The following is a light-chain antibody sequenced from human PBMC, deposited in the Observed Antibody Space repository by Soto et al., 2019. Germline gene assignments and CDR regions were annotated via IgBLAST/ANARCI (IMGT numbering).Light chain of an antibody. J-gene: IGKJ1*01. Sequence: EIVMTQSPATLSVSPGERATLSCRASQTVSSNLAWYQRNPGQAPRLLVYGASTRATGIPARFTGSGSGTEFTLTISSLQSEDFAVYYCQQYNDWPRTFGQGTKVEI. CDR2: GAS. V-gene: IGKV3-15*01. CDR3: QQYNDWPRT. CDR1: QTVSSN.